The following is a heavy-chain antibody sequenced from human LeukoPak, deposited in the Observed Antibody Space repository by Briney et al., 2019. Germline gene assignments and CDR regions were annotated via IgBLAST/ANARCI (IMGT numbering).Heavy chain of an antibody. D-gene: IGHD3-22*01. CDR2: IYHSGST. CDR1: GYSISSGYY. J-gene: IGHJ4*02. CDR3: ARDPNYYDSSGLDY. V-gene: IGHV4-38-2*02. Sequence: SETLSLTCAVSGYSISSGYYWGWIRQPPGKGLEWIGSIYHSGSTYYNPSLKSRVTISVDTSKNQFSLKLNSVTAADTAVYYCARDPNYYDSSGLDYWGQGTLVTVSS.